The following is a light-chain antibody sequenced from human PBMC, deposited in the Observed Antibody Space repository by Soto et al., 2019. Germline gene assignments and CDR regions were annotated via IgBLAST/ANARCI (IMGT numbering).Light chain of an antibody. CDR2: AAS. J-gene: IGKJ4*02. CDR1: QSISSS. CDR3: QQYNRSPRT. Sequence: VINQQQPTRSVRPGERATITCRASQSISSSLAWYQQKPGQAPRLLIYAASSRATGVPDTFSGSGSGTDFTLTISSVEPEAFAVYYCQQYNRSPRTFGGGTKVDIK. V-gene: IGKV3-15*01.